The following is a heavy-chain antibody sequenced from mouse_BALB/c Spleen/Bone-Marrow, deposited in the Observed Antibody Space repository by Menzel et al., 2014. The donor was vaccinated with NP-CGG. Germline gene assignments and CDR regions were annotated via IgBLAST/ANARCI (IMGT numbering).Heavy chain of an antibody. CDR2: INNGGTYT. D-gene: IGHD4-1*02. CDR3: ALNWDSAY. Sequence: DVMLVESGGDLVKPGGSLKLSCAASGFTFSSYGMSWVRQTPDKRLEWVATINNGGTYTYYPDSAKGRFTISRDNAKNTLYLQMSSLKSEDTAMYYCALNWDSAYWGQGTLVTVSA. V-gene: IGHV5-6*02. CDR1: GFTFSSYG. J-gene: IGHJ3*01.